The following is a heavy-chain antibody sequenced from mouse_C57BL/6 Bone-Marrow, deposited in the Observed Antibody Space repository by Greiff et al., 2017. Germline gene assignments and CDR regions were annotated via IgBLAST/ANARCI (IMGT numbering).Heavy chain of an antibody. J-gene: IGHJ3*01. Sequence: VQLQQSGPELVKPGASVKISCKASGYAFSSSWMNWVKQRPGKGLEWIGRIYPGDGDTNYNGKFKGKATLTADKSSSTAYMQLSSLTSEDSAVYFCARGGWLLPAWFAYWGQGTRVTVSA. CDR1: GYAFSSSW. CDR3: ARGGWLLPAWFAY. CDR2: IYPGDGDT. V-gene: IGHV1-82*01. D-gene: IGHD2-3*01.